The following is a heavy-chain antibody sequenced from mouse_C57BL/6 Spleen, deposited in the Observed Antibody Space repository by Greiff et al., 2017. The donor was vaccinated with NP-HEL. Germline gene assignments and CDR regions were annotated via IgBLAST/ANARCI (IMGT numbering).Heavy chain of an antibody. CDR3: ARGGIYYGNYVSFDY. V-gene: IGHV1-69*01. Sequence: QVQLQQPGAELVMPGASVKLSCKASGYTFTSYWLHWVKQRPGQGLEWIGEIDPSDSYTTYNQKFKGKSTLTVDKSSSTAYMQLSSLTSEDSAVYYCARGGIYYGNYVSFDYWGQGTTLTVSS. CDR1: GYTFTSYW. D-gene: IGHD2-1*01. CDR2: IDPSDSYT. J-gene: IGHJ2*01.